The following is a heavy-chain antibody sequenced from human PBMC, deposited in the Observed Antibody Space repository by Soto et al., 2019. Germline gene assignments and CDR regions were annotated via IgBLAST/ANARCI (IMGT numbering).Heavy chain of an antibody. V-gene: IGHV3-74*01. CDR1: GFTFSSYW. D-gene: IGHD2-15*01. CDR2: INSDGSST. Sequence: PGGSLRLSCAASGFTFSSYWMHWVRQAPGKGLVWVSRINSDGSSTSYADSVKGRFTISRDNAKNTLYLQMNSLRAEDTAVYYCARGIGYCSGGSCYPQTPDYWGQGTLVTVSS. CDR3: ARGIGYCSGGSCYPQTPDY. J-gene: IGHJ4*02.